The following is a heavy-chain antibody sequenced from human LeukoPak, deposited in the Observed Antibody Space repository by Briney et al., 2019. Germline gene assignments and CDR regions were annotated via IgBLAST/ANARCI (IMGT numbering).Heavy chain of an antibody. CDR1: GGSINSYY. V-gene: IGHV4-4*07. J-gene: IGHJ5*02. CDR3: ARERCSGARCYGFSWFDP. Sequence: SETLSLTCTVSGGSINSYYWSWIRQPAGQGLEWIGRLYSNGTTNYNPSLRSRVIMSLDTSRNQLSLILSSVTAADTAFYYCARERCSGARCYGFSWFDPWGQGTLVTVSS. D-gene: IGHD2-15*01. CDR2: LYSNGTT.